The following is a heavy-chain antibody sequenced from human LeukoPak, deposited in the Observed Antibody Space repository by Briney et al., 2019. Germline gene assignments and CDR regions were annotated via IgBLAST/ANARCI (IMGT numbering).Heavy chain of an antibody. D-gene: IGHD2-2*01. Sequence: SETLSLTCTVSGGSISSYYWSWIRQPPGKGLEWIGYIYYSGSTNYNPSLKSRVTISVDTSKNQFSPKLSSVTAADTAVYYCARRCSSTSCYDAFDIWGQGTMVTVSS. CDR1: GGSISSYY. V-gene: IGHV4-59*08. CDR2: IYYSGST. CDR3: ARRCSSTSCYDAFDI. J-gene: IGHJ3*02.